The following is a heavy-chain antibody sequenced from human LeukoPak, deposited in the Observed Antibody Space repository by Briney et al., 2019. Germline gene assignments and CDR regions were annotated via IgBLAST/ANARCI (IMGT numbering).Heavy chain of an antibody. J-gene: IGHJ4*02. V-gene: IGHV3-30-3*01. CDR3: ARDLPYSSGWALDY. Sequence: PGRSLRLSCAASGFTFSSYAMHWVRQAPGKGLEWVAVISYDGSNKYYADSVKGRFTISRDNSKNTLYLQMNSLRAEDTAVYYCARDLPYSSGWALDYWGQGTLVTVSS. CDR2: ISYDGSNK. D-gene: IGHD6-19*01. CDR1: GFTFSSYA.